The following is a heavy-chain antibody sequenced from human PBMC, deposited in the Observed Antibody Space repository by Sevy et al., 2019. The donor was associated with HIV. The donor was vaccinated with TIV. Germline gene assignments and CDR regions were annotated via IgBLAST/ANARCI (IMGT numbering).Heavy chain of an antibody. CDR3: VRDVLWFGELLQDCYWFDA. Sequence: ASVKVSCKASGYTFSSYGISWVRQAPGQGLEWMGWISTYNRDTNYAQKVQGRVTVTTDTSTSTSYMELRNLRSDDTAVYYCVRDVLWFGELLQDCYWFDAWGQGTLVTVSS. CDR1: GYTFSSYG. V-gene: IGHV1-18*01. D-gene: IGHD3-10*01. J-gene: IGHJ5*02. CDR2: ISTYNRDT.